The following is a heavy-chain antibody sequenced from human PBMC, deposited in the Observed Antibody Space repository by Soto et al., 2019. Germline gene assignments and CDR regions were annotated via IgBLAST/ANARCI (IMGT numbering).Heavy chain of an antibody. V-gene: IGHV6-1*01. CDR1: GDSVSSNSAA. CDR3: ARGLPYYDFWSGYKGGMDV. D-gene: IGHD3-3*01. J-gene: IGHJ6*02. Sequence: SQTLSLTCAISGDSVSSNSAAWNWVRQSPSRGLEWLGRTYYRSKWYNDYAVSVKSRITINPDTSKNQFSLQLNSVTPEDTAVYYCARGLPYYDFWSGYKGGMDVWGQGTTVTVSS. CDR2: TYYRSKWYN.